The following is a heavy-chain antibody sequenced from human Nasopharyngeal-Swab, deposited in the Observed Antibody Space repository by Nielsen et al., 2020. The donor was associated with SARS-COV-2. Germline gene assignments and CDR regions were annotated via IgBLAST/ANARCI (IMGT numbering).Heavy chain of an antibody. J-gene: IGHJ4*02. V-gene: IGHV3-30-3*01. CDR3: TRDLAFPDTAMNIHLGY. Sequence: WIRRPPGKGLEWVAVISYDGSNKYYADSVKGRFTIFRDNSKNTLYLQMNSLRAEDTAVYYCTRDLAFPDTAMNIHLGYWGQGARVTVSS. D-gene: IGHD5-18*01. CDR2: ISYDGSNK.